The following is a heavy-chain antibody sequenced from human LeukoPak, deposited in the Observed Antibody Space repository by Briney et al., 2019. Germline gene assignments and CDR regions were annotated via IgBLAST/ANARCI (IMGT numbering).Heavy chain of an antibody. CDR3: ARGGVGHYDSSSFYLPLDY. Sequence: SETLSLTCAVYGGSFSNYYWNWIRQSPGEGLEWIWEINHSGSTTYNPSLRSRVTISGDTSRNQFSLRLNSVTAADTAVYYCARGGVGHYDSSSFYLPLDYWGQGTLVTVSS. CDR2: INHSGST. J-gene: IGHJ4*02. CDR1: GGSFSNYY. D-gene: IGHD3-22*01. V-gene: IGHV4-34*01.